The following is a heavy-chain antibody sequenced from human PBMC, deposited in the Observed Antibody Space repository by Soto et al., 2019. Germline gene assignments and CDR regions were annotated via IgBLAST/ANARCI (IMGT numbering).Heavy chain of an antibody. CDR1: GYTFTSYG. CDR3: ARLGYCSSTSCYNYNYYDP. D-gene: IGHD2-2*02. V-gene: IGHV1-18*04. Sequence: ASLKVSCKASGYTFTSYGISWVRQAPGQGLEWMGWISAYNGNTNYAQKLQGRVTMTTDTSTSTAYMELRSLRSDDTAVYYCARLGYCSSTSCYNYNYYDPWGPGALVTVSS. CDR2: ISAYNGNT. J-gene: IGHJ5*02.